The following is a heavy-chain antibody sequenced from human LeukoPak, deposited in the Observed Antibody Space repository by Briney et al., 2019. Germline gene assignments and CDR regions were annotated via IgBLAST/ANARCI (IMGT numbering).Heavy chain of an antibody. CDR1: GGSISSGGYY. CDR2: IYHSGST. J-gene: IGHJ4*02. Sequence: PSQTLSLTCTVSGGSISSGGYYWSWIRQPPGKGLEGIGYIYHSGSTYYNPSLKSRVTISVDRSTNQFSLKLSSVTAADTAVYYCARVQCGGDCYSFDYWGQGTLVTVSS. V-gene: IGHV4-30-2*01. D-gene: IGHD2-21*01. CDR3: ARVQCGGDCYSFDY.